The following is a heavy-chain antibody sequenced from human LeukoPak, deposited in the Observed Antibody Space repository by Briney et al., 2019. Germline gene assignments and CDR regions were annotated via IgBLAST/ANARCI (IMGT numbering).Heavy chain of an antibody. D-gene: IGHD2-15*01. V-gene: IGHV4-59*08. CDR1: GVSISSYY. CDR2: IYYSGST. J-gene: IGHJ3*02. Sequence: SETLSLTCTVSGVSISSYYWSWIRQPPGKGLEWIGYIYYSGSTNYNPSLKSRVTISVDTSKNQFSLKLSSVTAADTAVYYCARHKWGDIVVVVAAPDAFDIWGQGTMVTVSS. CDR3: ARHKWGDIVVVVAAPDAFDI.